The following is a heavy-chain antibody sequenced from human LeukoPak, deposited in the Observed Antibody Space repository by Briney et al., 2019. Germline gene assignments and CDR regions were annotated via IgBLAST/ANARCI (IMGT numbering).Heavy chain of an antibody. CDR3: AREDHXTYAX. J-gene: IGHJ4*02. CDR2: IKQDGTEK. Sequence: QPGGSLRLSCTASGFSFSSYWMSWVRQTPGRGLEWVASIKQDGTEKYYVDSVKGRFTISKENSKNSLYLQMNTLRAEDTAVYYCAREDHXTYAXXGQGXLVTV. CDR1: GFSFSSYW. D-gene: IGHD2-8*01. V-gene: IGHV3-7*01.